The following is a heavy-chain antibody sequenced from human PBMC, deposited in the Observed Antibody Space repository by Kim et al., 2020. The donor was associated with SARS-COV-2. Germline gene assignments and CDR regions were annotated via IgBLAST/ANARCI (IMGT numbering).Heavy chain of an antibody. D-gene: IGHD6-19*01. CDR1: GFTFSTYG. J-gene: IGHJ4*02. Sequence: GGSLRLSCAASGFTFSTYGMHWVRQAPGKGLEWVAWDDGVNKFYTKSVRGRFTISRDNSKNTLYLQMNSLRVEDTALYYCATDGDHIAVAYWGQGTLVTVSS. V-gene: IGHV3-30*02. CDR3: ATDGDHIAVAY. CDR2: WDDGVNK.